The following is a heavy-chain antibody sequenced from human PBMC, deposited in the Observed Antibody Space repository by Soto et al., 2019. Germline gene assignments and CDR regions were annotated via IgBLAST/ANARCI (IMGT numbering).Heavy chain of an antibody. Sequence: VGSLRLSCACSVFTPTTTPLSWVRQPPGKWLEWVTTISGTASRTYYVDSVKGRFFISRDNSKNTVTLQMNNLTLDDTAVYYCATYFRYFENWGQGTRVNVSS. CDR3: ATYFRYFEN. J-gene: IGHJ4*02. V-gene: IGHV3-23*01. CDR1: VFTPTTTP. D-gene: IGHD3-9*01. CDR2: ISGTASRT.